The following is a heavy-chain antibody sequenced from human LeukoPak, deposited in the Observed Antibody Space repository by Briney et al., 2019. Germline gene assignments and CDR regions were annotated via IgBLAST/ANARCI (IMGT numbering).Heavy chain of an antibody. J-gene: IGHJ4*02. Sequence: PGGSLRLSCAASGFTFSTYWMSWVRQAPGKGLEWVAHIKQDGSEKYYVDSVKGRFAVSRDNDKNSLSLQMNILRVEDTAVYYCASGVSWTFDNWGRGALVTVSS. CDR1: GFTFSTYW. V-gene: IGHV3-7*02. CDR3: ASGVSWTFDN. D-gene: IGHD3-3*01. CDR2: IKQDGSEK.